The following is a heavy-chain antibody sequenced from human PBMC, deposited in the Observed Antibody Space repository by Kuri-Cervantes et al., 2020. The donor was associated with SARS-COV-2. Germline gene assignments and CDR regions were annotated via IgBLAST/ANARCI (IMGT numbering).Heavy chain of an antibody. CDR3: ASGPGILWFGDDY. V-gene: IGHV3-53*01. Sequence: GGSLRLSCAASGSTVSSNYMSWVRQAPGKGLEWVSVIYSGGRTYYADSVKGQFTIPRDNSKNTLYLQMNSLNAEDTAVYYCASGPGILWFGDDYWGQGTLVTVSS. D-gene: IGHD3-10*01. CDR1: GSTVSSNY. J-gene: IGHJ4*02. CDR2: IYSGGRT.